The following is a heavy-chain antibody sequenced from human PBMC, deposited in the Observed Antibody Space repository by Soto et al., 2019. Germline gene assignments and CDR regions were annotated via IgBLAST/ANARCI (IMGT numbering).Heavy chain of an antibody. D-gene: IGHD6-13*01. CDR1: GFTFSDYY. CDR2: ISSSSSYT. V-gene: IGHV3-11*06. CDR3: ARGAEYSSSENDC. J-gene: IGHJ4*02. Sequence: QVPLVESGGGLVKPGGPLRRSCAASGFTFSDYYMSWISQAPGKGLEWVSYISSSSSYTIYADSVKCRFTISRYNAKNSLYLQMNSLRAEDTAVYYCARGAEYSSSENDCWGQGTLVTVSS.